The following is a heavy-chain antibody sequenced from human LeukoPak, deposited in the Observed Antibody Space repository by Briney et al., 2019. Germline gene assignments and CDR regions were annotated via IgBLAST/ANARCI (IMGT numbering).Heavy chain of an antibody. D-gene: IGHD6-13*01. CDR1: GFTFSSYS. CDR3: AKSPGRIAAAGYFDY. J-gene: IGHJ4*02. CDR2: ISSSSSYI. V-gene: IGHV3-21*04. Sequence: GGSLRLSCAASGFTFSSYSMNWVRQAPGKGLEWVSSISSSSSYIYYADSVKGRFTISRDNAKNSLYLQMNSLRAEDTAVYYCAKSPGRIAAAGYFDYWGQGTLVTVSS.